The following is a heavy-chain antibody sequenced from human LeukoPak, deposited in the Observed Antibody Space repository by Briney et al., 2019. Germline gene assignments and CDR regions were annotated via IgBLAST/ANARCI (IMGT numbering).Heavy chain of an antibody. CDR1: GFTFSNYW. D-gene: IGHD3-22*01. CDR3: AKSRAGSSGFYFDY. CDR2: INSDGKST. V-gene: IGHV3-74*01. Sequence: GWSLRLSCAASGFTFSNYWMHWVRQGPGEGLVWVSRINSDGKSTSYADSVKGRFTISRDNAKNTLFLQMNSLRAEDTAVYFCAKSRAGSSGFYFDYWGQGTLVTVSS. J-gene: IGHJ4*02.